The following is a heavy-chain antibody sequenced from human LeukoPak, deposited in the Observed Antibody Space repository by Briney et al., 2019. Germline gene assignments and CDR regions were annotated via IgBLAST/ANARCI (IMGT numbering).Heavy chain of an antibody. Sequence: SQTLSLTCTVSGGSVSSGNYYWTWIRQPAGKGLEWIGRIYTSGSTNYNPSLKSRVTISIDASKNQFSLRLSSVTAADTAVYYCASPSKDDYGDYPDGMDVWGQGTTVTVSS. CDR3: ASPSKDDYGDYPDGMDV. J-gene: IGHJ6*02. V-gene: IGHV4-61*02. CDR2: IYTSGST. CDR1: GGSVSSGNYY. D-gene: IGHD4-17*01.